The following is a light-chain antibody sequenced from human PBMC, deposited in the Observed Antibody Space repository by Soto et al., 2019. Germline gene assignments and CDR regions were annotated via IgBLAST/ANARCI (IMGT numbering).Light chain of an antibody. CDR3: QQYNDWPPFT. J-gene: IGKJ3*01. CDR2: GSS. Sequence: EIVMTQSPATLSVSPGERATLSCRASQPVSSNLAWYQQKPGQAPRLLIHGSSTRAAGIPARFSGSGSGTEFTLTISSLQSEDFAVYYCQQYNDWPPFTVGPGTRGDIK. CDR1: QPVSSN. V-gene: IGKV3-15*01.